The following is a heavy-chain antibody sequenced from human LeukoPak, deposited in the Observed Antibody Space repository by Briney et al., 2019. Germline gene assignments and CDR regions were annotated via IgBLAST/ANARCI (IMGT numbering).Heavy chain of an antibody. V-gene: IGHV3-21*01. Sequence: GGSLRLSCAASGFTFSSYAMSWVRQAPGKGLEWVSSISSSSSYIYYADSVKGRFTISRDNAKNSLYLQMNSLRAEDTAVYYCASHTGGAFDIWGQGTMVTVSS. J-gene: IGHJ3*02. D-gene: IGHD3-10*01. CDR3: ASHTGGAFDI. CDR1: GFTFSSYA. CDR2: ISSSSSYI.